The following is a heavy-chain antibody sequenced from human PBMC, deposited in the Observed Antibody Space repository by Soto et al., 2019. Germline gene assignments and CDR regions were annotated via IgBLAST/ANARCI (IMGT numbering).Heavy chain of an antibody. CDR2: IFWVGGGT. V-gene: IGHV3-9*01. Sequence: VQVVESGGGLVRPGGSLTLSCVVSGSTIDDYAMNWVRQVPGKGLEWVSGIFWVGGGTGYADSVKGRFTISRDRAKNSLTMQMNSLRIEDTAVYYCGKDLRPGGLESWGQGTLVTVSS. CDR3: GKDLRPGGLES. CDR1: GSTIDDYA. J-gene: IGHJ4*02. D-gene: IGHD3-16*01.